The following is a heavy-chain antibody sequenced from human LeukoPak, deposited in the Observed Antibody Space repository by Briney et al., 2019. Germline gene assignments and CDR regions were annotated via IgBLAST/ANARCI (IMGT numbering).Heavy chain of an antibody. CDR2: INPNNGGT. D-gene: IGHD2-15*01. CDR1: GYTFTGYY. J-gene: IGHJ4*02. CDR3: ARAPGGPAATKRSPKKGNYFDY. V-gene: IGHV1-2*06. Sequence: ASVKVSCKASGYTFTGYYIHWVRQAPGQGLEWMGRINPNNGGTNYAQKFQGRVTMTRDMSMSTAYMELSRLRSVDTAVYYCARAPGGPAATKRSPKKGNYFDYWGQGTLVTVSS.